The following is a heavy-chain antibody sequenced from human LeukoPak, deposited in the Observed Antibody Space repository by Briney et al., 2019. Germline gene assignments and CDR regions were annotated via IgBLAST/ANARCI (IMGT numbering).Heavy chain of an antibody. CDR2: ISSSGRTI. Sequence: GRSLRLSCAASGFTFSSYAMHWVRQAPGKGLEWVSYISSSGRTIYYADSARGRFTISRDNAKNSLYLQMNGLTAEDAAVYYCARAFLVRGVIIDYLGQGTLVTVSS. V-gene: IGHV3-48*03. J-gene: IGHJ4*02. CDR1: GFTFSSYA. CDR3: ARAFLVRGVIIDY. D-gene: IGHD3-10*01.